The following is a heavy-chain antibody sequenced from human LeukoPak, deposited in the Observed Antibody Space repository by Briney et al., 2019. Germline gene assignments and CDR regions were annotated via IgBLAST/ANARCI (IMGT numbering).Heavy chain of an antibody. CDR2: ISSSSSYI. CDR3: AKDGVIVVRRGDRAAFDI. V-gene: IGHV3-21*01. D-gene: IGHD3-22*01. J-gene: IGHJ3*02. Sequence: PGGSLRLSCAASGFTFSSYSMNWVRQAPGKGLEWVSSISSSSSYIYYADSVKGRFTISRDNSKNTLYLQMNSLRAEDTAVYYCAKDGVIVVRRGDRAAFDIWGQGTMVTVSS. CDR1: GFTFSSYS.